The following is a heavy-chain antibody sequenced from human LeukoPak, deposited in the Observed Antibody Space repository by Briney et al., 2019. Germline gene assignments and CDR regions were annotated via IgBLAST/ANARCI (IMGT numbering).Heavy chain of an antibody. Sequence: GGSLRLSCAASGFTFSDYYMSWIRQAPGKGLEWVSAISGSGGSTYYADSVKGRFTISRDNSKNTLYLQMNSLRAEDTALYYCAKDMSSYGPLDYWGQGTLVTVSS. CDR1: GFTFSDYY. J-gene: IGHJ4*02. D-gene: IGHD5-18*01. V-gene: IGHV3-23*01. CDR3: AKDMSSYGPLDY. CDR2: ISGSGGST.